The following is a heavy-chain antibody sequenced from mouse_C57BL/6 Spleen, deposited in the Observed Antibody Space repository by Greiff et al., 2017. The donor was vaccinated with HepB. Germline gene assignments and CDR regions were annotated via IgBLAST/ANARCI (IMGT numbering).Heavy chain of an antibody. CDR2: IYPSDSET. J-gene: IGHJ2*01. CDR3: ARTGSSGPHFDY. V-gene: IGHV1-61*01. Sequence: QVQLQQPGAELVRPGSSVKLSCKASGYTFTSYWMDWVKQRPGQGLEWIGNIYPSDSETYYNQKFKDKATLTVDKSSSTAYMQLSSLTSEDSAVYYCARTGSSGPHFDYWGQGTTLTVSS. D-gene: IGHD3-2*02. CDR1: GYTFTSYW.